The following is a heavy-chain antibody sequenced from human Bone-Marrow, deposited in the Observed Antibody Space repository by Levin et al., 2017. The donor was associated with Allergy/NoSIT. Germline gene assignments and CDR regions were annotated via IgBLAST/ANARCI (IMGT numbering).Heavy chain of an antibody. V-gene: IGHV1-2*06. CDR3: VSSSLGIGWSY. CDR1: GYTFTAYY. Sequence: ASVKVSCQPSGYTFTAYYLHWMRQAPGEGLEWMGRIDPKSGGTSFAQKFQGRVTITRDTSISTTHMELSRLTSDDAAVYYCVSSSLGIGWSYWGQGAPVTVSS. CDR2: IDPKSGGT. J-gene: IGHJ4*02. D-gene: IGHD6-19*01.